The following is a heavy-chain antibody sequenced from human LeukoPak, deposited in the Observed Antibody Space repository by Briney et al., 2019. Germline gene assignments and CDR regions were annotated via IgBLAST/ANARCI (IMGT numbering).Heavy chain of an antibody. D-gene: IGHD2-21*02. CDR2: ISSSSSYI. V-gene: IGHV3-21*01. CDR1: GFTFSSYS. Sequence: GGSLRLSCAASGFTFSSYSMNWVRQAPGKGLEWVPSISSSSSYIYYADSVKGRFTISRDNAKNSLYLQMNSLRAEDTAVYYCTRDTHANCGADCYLKDAFDLWGQGTMVTVSS. J-gene: IGHJ3*01. CDR3: TRDTHANCGADCYLKDAFDL.